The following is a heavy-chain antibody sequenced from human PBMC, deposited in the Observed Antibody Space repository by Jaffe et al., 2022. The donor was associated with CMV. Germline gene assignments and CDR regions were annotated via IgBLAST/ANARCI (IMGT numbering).Heavy chain of an antibody. CDR1: GGSISSSSYY. CDR3: ARHEDSSWYGGTARFVGWFDP. J-gene: IGHJ5*02. CDR2: IYYSGST. D-gene: IGHD6-13*01. Sequence: QLQLQESGPGLVKPSETLSLTCTVSGGSISSSSYYWGWIRQPPGKGLEWIGSIYYSGSTYYNPSLKSRVTISVDTSKNQFSLKLSSVTAADTAVYYCARHEDSSWYGGTARFVGWFDPWGQGTLVTVSS. V-gene: IGHV4-39*01.